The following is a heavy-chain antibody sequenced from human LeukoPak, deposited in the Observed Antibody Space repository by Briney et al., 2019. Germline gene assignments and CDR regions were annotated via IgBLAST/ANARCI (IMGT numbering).Heavy chain of an antibody. CDR2: INHSGST. Sequence: SSETLSLTCTVSGGSISSYYWSWIRQPPGKGLEWIGEINHSGSTNYNPSLKSRVTISVDTSKNQFSLKLSSVTAADTAVYYCARNKWELDYWGQGTLVTVSS. J-gene: IGHJ4*02. V-gene: IGHV4-34*01. CDR1: GGSISSYY. D-gene: IGHD1-26*01. CDR3: ARNKWELDY.